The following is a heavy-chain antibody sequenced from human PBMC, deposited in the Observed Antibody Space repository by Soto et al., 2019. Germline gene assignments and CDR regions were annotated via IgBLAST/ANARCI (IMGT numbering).Heavy chain of an antibody. Sequence: GGSLRLSCAASGFICSSYDMSWVRQAPGKGLEWVSTILVGGSTHYPDSVKGRFTISRDNSKNTVFLQMNSLTAGDTAVYYCAKETANGGGDFDICGQGTMVTVSS. J-gene: IGHJ3*02. V-gene: IGHV3-23*01. D-gene: IGHD2-8*01. CDR1: GFICSSYD. CDR2: ILVGGST. CDR3: AKETANGGGDFDI.